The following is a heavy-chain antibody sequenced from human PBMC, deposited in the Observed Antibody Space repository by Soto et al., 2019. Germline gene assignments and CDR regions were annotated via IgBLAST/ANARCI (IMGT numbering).Heavy chain of an antibody. D-gene: IGHD6-19*01. CDR1: GGRIGSCA. Sequence: GTPAKATCEECGGRIGSCARSWVQQAPGQGLEWMGGIIPIFGTANYAQKFPGRVTITADESTSTAYMELSSRRSEDTAVYYCAMSAGYSSVWYFWVQGTLVTGSS. CDR2: IIPIFGTA. V-gene: IGHV1-69*13. CDR3: AMSAGYSSVWYF. J-gene: IGHJ4*02.